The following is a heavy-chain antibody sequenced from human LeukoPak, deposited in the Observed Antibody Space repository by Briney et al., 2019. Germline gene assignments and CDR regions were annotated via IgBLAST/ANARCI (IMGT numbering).Heavy chain of an antibody. CDR2: ISGSGGST. D-gene: IGHD3-16*01. Sequence: GGSLRLSCAASGFTFSGYAMSWDRQAPGKGLEWVSAISGSGGSTYYADSVKGRFTISRDNSKNTLYLQMNSLRAEDTAVYYCAKDSLMITFGGLFDYWGQGTLVTVSS. V-gene: IGHV3-23*01. CDR1: GFTFSGYA. CDR3: AKDSLMITFGGLFDY. J-gene: IGHJ4*02.